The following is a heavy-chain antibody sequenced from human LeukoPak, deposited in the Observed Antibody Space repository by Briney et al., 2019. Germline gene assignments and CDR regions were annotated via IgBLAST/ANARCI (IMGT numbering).Heavy chain of an antibody. CDR3: ARASYPGQIVVVI. V-gene: IGHV1-18*01. Sequence: ASVKVSCKASGYTFTSYGISWVRQAPGQGREWMGGISAYNGNTNYAQKLQGRVTMTTDPSTSTAYMELRSLRSDDTAVYYCARASYPGQIVVVIWGQGTLVTVSS. CDR1: GYTFTSYG. D-gene: IGHD3-22*01. J-gene: IGHJ4*02. CDR2: ISAYNGNT.